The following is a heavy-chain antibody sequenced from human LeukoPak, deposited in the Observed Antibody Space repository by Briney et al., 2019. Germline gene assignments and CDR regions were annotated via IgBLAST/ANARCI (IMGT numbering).Heavy chain of an antibody. CDR3: ARDYYDSSGPPSYFDY. CDR1: GFTFSSYS. V-gene: IGHV3-48*02. J-gene: IGHJ4*02. Sequence: GGSLRLSCAASGFTFSSYSMNWVRQAPGKGLEWVSYISSSSSTIYYADSVKGRFTISRDNAKNPLYLQMNSLRDEDTAVYYCARDYYDSSGPPSYFDYWGQGTLVTVSS. D-gene: IGHD3-22*01. CDR2: ISSSSSTI.